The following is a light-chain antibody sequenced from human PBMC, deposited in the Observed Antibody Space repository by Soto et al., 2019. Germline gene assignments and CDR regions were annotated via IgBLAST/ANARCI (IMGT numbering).Light chain of an antibody. J-gene: IGKJ5*01. CDR3: QKYNTAPYT. CDR1: LSVSSY. CDR2: DAS. V-gene: IGKV3-11*01. Sequence: ESVLTQSPATLCLSPGERATLSCRASLSVSSYLAWYQQKPGQAPRLLIYDASNRATGVPARFSGSVSRTDFTLTISSLQPEDAATYYCQKYNTAPYTFGQGTRLEI.